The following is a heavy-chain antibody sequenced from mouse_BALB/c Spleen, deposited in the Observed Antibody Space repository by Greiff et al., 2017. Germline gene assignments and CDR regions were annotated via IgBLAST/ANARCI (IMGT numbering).Heavy chain of an antibody. J-gene: IGHJ4*01. Sequence: EVHLVESGGGLVKPGGSLKLSCAASGFAFSSYDMSWVRQTPEKRLEWVAYISSGGGSTYYPDTVKGRFTISRDNAKNTLYLQMSSLKSEDTAMYYCARQGVPYGNFYYYAMDYWGQGTSVTVSS. CDR3: ARQGVPYGNFYYYAMDY. CDR1: GFAFSSYD. V-gene: IGHV5-12-1*01. CDR2: ISSGGGST. D-gene: IGHD2-1*01.